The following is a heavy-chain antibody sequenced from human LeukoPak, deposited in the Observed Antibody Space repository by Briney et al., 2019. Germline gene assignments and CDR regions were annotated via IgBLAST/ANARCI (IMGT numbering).Heavy chain of an antibody. Sequence: GGSLRLSCAASGFIFSSYGMHWVRQAPGKGLEWVPVIWYDGNNEYYADSVRGRCTISRDNPKNTLYLQMNTLRAEDTAVYYCARDFYASGSHPDYWGQGTLVTVSS. J-gene: IGHJ4*02. D-gene: IGHD3-10*01. CDR3: ARDFYASGSHPDY. CDR2: IWYDGNNE. V-gene: IGHV3-33*01. CDR1: GFIFSSYG.